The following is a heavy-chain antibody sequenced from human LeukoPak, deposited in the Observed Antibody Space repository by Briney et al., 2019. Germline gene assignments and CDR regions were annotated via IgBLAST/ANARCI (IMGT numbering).Heavy chain of an antibody. CDR2: IYHSGST. CDR1: GYSISSGYY. J-gene: IGHJ6*03. D-gene: IGHD3-9*01. Sequence: PSETLSLTCTVSGYSISSGYYWGWIRQPPGKGLEWIGSIYHSGSTYYNPSLKSRVTISVDTSKNQFSLKLSSVTAADTAVYYCARDILRYYYMDVWGKGTTVTISS. V-gene: IGHV4-38-2*02. CDR3: ARDILRYYYMDV.